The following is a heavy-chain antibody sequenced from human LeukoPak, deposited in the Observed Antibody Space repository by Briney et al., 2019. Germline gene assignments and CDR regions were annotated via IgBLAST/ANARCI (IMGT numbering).Heavy chain of an antibody. V-gene: IGHV4-39*01. CDR2: IYYSGST. D-gene: IGHD5-18*01. Sequence: SETLSLTCTVSGGSISSGSYYWGWIRQPPGKGLEWIGSIYYSGSTYYNPSLKSRVTISVDTSKNQFSLKLSSVTAADTAVYYCARLNVDTDNWGQGTLVTVSS. CDR1: GGSISSGSYY. J-gene: IGHJ4*02. CDR3: ARLNVDTDN.